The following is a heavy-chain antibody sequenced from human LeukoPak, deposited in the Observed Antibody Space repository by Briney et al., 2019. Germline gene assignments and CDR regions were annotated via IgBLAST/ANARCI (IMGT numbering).Heavy chain of an antibody. D-gene: IGHD1-1*01. CDR3: ARSTGTPYYYYYYMDV. V-gene: IGHV4-59*01. Sequence: SETLSLTCTVSGGSISTYYWSWIRQPPGKGLEWIGYIYYTGGTNYSPSLKSRVTISVDTSKNQFYLKLSSVTAADTAVYYCARSTGTPYYYYYYMDVWGKGTTVTVSS. CDR2: IYYTGGT. J-gene: IGHJ6*03. CDR1: GGSISTYY.